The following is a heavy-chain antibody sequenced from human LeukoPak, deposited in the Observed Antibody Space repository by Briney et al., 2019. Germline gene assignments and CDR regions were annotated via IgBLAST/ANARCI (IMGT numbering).Heavy chain of an antibody. V-gene: IGHV4-59*12. J-gene: IGHJ4*02. CDR1: GGSISSYY. D-gene: IGHD6-13*01. Sequence: SETLSLTCTVSGGSISSYYWSWIRQPPGKGLEWIGYIYYSGSTNYNPSLKSRVTISVDTSKNQFSLKLSSVTAADTAVYYCARDSNPFDYWGQGTLVTVSS. CDR3: ARDSNPFDY. CDR2: IYYSGST.